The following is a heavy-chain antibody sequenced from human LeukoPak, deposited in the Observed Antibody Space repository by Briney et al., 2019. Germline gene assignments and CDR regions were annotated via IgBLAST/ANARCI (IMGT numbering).Heavy chain of an antibody. CDR1: GGSISSYY. J-gene: IGHJ4*02. D-gene: IGHD3-10*01. CDR3: ARPGGSGSYYGY. Sequence: KPSETLSLTCTVSGGSISSYYWSWIRQPAGKGLEWIGRIYITGSTNYNPSLKSRVTMSVDTSKNQFSLKLISMTAADTAVYYCARPGGSGSYYGYWGQGTLVTVSS. CDR2: IYITGST. V-gene: IGHV4-4*07.